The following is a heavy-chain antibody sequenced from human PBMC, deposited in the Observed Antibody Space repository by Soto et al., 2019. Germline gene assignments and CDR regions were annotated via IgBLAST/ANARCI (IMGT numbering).Heavy chain of an antibody. D-gene: IGHD6-6*01. V-gene: IGHV3-23*01. CDR1: GFTFSSYA. J-gene: IGHJ2*01. Sequence: DVQLLESGGGLVQPGGSLRLSCAASGFTFSSYAMDWVRQAPGRGLEWVSDIGSSGAGTYYADSVKGRFTISRDNSKNTLYLQMNSLRAEDTAIYYCAKGTTSSVAARPSGWYFDLWGRSTLVTVSS. CDR2: IGSSGAGT. CDR3: AKGTTSSVAARPSGWYFDL.